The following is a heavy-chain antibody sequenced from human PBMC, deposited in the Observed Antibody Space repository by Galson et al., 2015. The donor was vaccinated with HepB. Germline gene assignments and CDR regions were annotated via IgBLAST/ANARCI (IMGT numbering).Heavy chain of an antibody. V-gene: IGHV3-64D*06. D-gene: IGHD3-10*01. CDR3: VKDRAGGFDY. CDR1: GFTFSTYA. Sequence: SLRLSCAASGFTFSTYAMHWVRQAPGKGLEYVAPISGSGHTPYYADSVKGRFTISRDNSKNTLYLQMSSLRAEDTAVYYCVKDRAGGFDYWGQGTLVTVSS. CDR2: ISGSGHTP. J-gene: IGHJ4*02.